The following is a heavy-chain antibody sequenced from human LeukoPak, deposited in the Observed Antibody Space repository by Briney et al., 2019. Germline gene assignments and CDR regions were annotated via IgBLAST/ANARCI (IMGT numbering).Heavy chain of an antibody. CDR3: ARDRWGGGDTIFDY. CDR2: VWYDGSNI. J-gene: IGHJ4*02. D-gene: IGHD3-16*01. V-gene: IGHV3-33*01. CDR1: GFTFSSYG. Sequence: GGSLRLSCAASGFTFSSYGMHWVRQAPGKGLEWGAVVWYDGSNIYYADSVKGRFTISTDNSKHTLYLQMHSLRAEDTAVYSCARDRWGGGDTIFDYWGQGTLVTVSS.